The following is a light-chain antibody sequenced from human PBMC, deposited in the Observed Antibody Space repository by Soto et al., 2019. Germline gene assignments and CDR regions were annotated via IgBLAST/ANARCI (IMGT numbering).Light chain of an antibody. CDR2: AAS. J-gene: IGKJ2*01. V-gene: IGKV3-20*01. Sequence: IVLTQSPVTLSLSPGERATLSCRASRSFASSYLGWYQQKPGQAPRLLIYAASTRATGIPDRFSGSGSATDFTVTISRLESEDSAVYYCQHYDSSPPYTFGQGTKLEIK. CDR3: QHYDSSPPYT. CDR1: RSFASSY.